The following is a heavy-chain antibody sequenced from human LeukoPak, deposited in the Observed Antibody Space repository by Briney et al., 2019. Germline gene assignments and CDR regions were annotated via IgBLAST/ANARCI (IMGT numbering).Heavy chain of an antibody. CDR1: GFTFSSHW. V-gene: IGHV3-74*01. J-gene: IGHJ4*02. D-gene: IGHD2-8*01. CDR3: EKWDFDY. Sequence: GGSLRLSCAASGFTFSSHWMHWVRQAPGQGLVSVSRINGAGSSTSYADSVQGRFTISRDNSKNTLYLQMNSLRPDDTAVYYCEKWDFDYWGQGTLVTVSS. CDR2: INGAGSST.